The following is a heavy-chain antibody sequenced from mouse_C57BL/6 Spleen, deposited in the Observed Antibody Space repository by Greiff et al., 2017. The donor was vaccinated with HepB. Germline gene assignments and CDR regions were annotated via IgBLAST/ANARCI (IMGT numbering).Heavy chain of an antibody. CDR1: GYSITSGYY. CDR2: ISYDGSN. V-gene: IGHV3-6*01. Sequence: VQLQQSGPGLVKPSQSLSLTCSVTGYSITSGYYWNWIRQFPGNKLEWMGYISYDGSNNYNPSLKNRISITRDTSKNQFFLKLNSVTTEDTATYYCARGDSYYAMDYWGQEPQSPSPQ. CDR3: ARGDSYYAMDY. J-gene: IGHJ4*01.